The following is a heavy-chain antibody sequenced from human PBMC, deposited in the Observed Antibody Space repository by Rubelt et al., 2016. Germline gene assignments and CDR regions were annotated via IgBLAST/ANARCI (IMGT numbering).Heavy chain of an antibody. Sequence: EVQLVESGGGLVQPGGSLRLSCVASGFTFSNYRMTWVRQAPGKGLEYVSAIANNGGRTYYADSVTGRFTISRDNSQSTLYLQMSSRRPEDTALDYCTRERAYYYFDCWGQGTLITVS. CDR1: GFTFSNYR. J-gene: IGHJ4*02. D-gene: IGHD1-26*01. V-gene: IGHV3-64D*06. CDR2: IANNGGRT. CDR3: TRERAYYYFDC.